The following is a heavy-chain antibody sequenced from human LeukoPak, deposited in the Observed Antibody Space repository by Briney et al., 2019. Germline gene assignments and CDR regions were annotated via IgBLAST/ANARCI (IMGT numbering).Heavy chain of an antibody. J-gene: IGHJ4*02. D-gene: IGHD5-24*01. V-gene: IGHV5-51*01. Sequence: GASLQTSFQCAGSIFTSDSSAWVRQLPGKGLEWMGIIYPSDSETRYSPSFQGQVTISADKSISTAYLQSSSLKASDTAIYYCARSPRWLQLWYYFDYWGQGTLVTVSS. CDR2: IYPSDSET. CDR1: GSIFTSDS. CDR3: ARSPRWLQLWYYFDY.